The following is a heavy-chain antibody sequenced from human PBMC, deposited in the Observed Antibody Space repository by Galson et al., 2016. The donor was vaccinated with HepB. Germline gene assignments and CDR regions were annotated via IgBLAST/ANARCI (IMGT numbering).Heavy chain of an antibody. CDR2: INGGNGNT. D-gene: IGHD2-2*01. Sequence: SVKVSCKASGYTFTTYGLNWVRQAPGQRFEWMGWINGGNGNTEYSQKFQGRVTISRDTSARTAYMVLSSLKSEDTAVYYCARDCSSSTCWPWDYNYFDSWGQGTLVTVSS. V-gene: IGHV1-3*01. CDR3: ARDCSSSTCWPWDYNYFDS. CDR1: GYTFTTYG. J-gene: IGHJ5*01.